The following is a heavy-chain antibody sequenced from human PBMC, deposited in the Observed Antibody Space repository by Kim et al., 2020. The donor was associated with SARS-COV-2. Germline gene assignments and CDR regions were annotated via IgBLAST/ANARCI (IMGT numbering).Heavy chain of an antibody. V-gene: IGHV3-33*06. D-gene: IGHD6-13*01. Sequence: GGSLRLSCAASGFTFSSYGMHWVRQAPGKGLEWVAVIWYDGSNKYYADSVKGRFTISRDNSKNTLYLQMNSLRAEDTAVYYCAKDQDSSSCMGVGYWGQGTLVTVSS. CDR2: IWYDGSNK. CDR3: AKDQDSSSCMGVGY. J-gene: IGHJ4*02. CDR1: GFTFSSYG.